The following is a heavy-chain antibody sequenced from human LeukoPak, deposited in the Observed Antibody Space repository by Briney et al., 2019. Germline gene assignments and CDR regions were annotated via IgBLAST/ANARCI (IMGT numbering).Heavy chain of an antibody. Sequence: SETLSLTCAVYGGSFSGYYWSWIRQPPGKGLEWIGEINHSGSTNYNPSLKSRVTISVDTSKNQFSLKLSSVTAADTAVYYCARVGRGYYDFWSGCPVSGYFDYWGQGTLVTVSS. D-gene: IGHD3-3*01. CDR1: GGSFSGYY. J-gene: IGHJ4*02. CDR2: INHSGST. V-gene: IGHV4-34*01. CDR3: ARVGRGYYDFWSGCPVSGYFDY.